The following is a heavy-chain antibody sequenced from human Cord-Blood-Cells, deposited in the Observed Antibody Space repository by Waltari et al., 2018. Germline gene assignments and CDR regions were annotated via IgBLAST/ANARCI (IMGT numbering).Heavy chain of an antibody. V-gene: IGHV4-59*01. D-gene: IGHD3-10*01. CDR2: IYYSGST. Sequence: QVQLQESGPGLVKPSETLSLTCTVSGGSISSYYWSWIRQPPGQGLEWIGYIYYSGSTNYNPSLKSRVTISVDTSKNQFSLKLSSVTAADTAVYYCARMVGHGSGSYYYYYYYGMDVWGQGTTVTVSS. J-gene: IGHJ6*02. CDR1: GGSISSYY. CDR3: ARMVGHGSGSYYYYYYYGMDV.